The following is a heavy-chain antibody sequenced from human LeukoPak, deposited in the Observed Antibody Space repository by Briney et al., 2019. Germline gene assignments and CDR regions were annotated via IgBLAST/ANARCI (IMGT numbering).Heavy chain of an antibody. CDR3: AKDAQWLALNAFDI. J-gene: IGHJ3*02. CDR2: ISGRGSST. V-gene: IGHV3-23*01. D-gene: IGHD6-19*01. Sequence: GGSLRLSCAASGLTFSNFAMTWVRQAPGKGLEWVSAISGRGSSTYYADSVKGRFTISRDNSQKKLFLQMNSLGAEDTAVYYCAKDAQWLALNAFDIWGQGTMVTVSS. CDR1: GLTFSNFA.